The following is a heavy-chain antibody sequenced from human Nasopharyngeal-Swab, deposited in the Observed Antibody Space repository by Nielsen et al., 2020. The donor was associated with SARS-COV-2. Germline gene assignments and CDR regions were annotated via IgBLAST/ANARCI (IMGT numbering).Heavy chain of an antibody. D-gene: IGHD3-22*01. CDR2: IIPIFGTA. V-gene: IGHV1-69*13. CDR3: AREERLLRRYGFDY. J-gene: IGHJ4*02. CDR1: GGTFSSYA. Sequence: SVKVSCKASGGTFSSYAISWGRQAPGQGLEWMGGIIPIFGTANYAQKFQGRVTITADESTSTAYMELSSLRSEDTAVYYCAREERLLRRYGFDYWGQGTLVTVSS.